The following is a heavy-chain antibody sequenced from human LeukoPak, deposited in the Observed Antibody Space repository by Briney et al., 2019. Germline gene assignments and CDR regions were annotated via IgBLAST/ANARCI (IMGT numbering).Heavy chain of an antibody. CDR1: GGSISSGGYY. CDR2: IYYSGST. D-gene: IGHD3-3*01. V-gene: IGHV4-31*03. Sequence: SQTLSLTCTVSGGSISSGGYYWSWIRQHPGKGLEWIGYIYYSGSTYYNPSLKSRVTISVDTSKNQFSLKLSSVTAADTAVYYCARMHYYDFWSGYYSGSNGSFDYWGQGTLVTVSS. J-gene: IGHJ4*02. CDR3: ARMHYYDFWSGYYSGSNGSFDY.